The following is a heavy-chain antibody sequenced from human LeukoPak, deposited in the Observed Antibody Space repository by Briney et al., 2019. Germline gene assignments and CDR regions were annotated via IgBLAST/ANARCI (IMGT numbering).Heavy chain of an antibody. Sequence: SGTLSLTCAVYGGSLSGNFCSWIRQPPGKGLEWIGEITQSGSTNYSPSLKSRAIMSVDTSRNQFSLKLSSVTAADTAVYYCARGSVGPRMSIWGQGTMVTVSS. V-gene: IGHV4-34*01. CDR2: ITQSGST. CDR3: ARGSVGPRMSI. CDR1: GGSLSGNF. D-gene: IGHD1-26*01. J-gene: IGHJ3*02.